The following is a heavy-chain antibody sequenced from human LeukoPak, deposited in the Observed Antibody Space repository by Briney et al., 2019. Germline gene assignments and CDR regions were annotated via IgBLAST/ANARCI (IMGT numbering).Heavy chain of an antibody. J-gene: IGHJ3*02. D-gene: IGHD2-15*01. CDR1: GFTFINYA. CDR2: ISGSGGST. CDR3: TRYCSGGSCSDAFDI. Sequence: QPGGSLRLSCAASGFTFINYAMNWVRQAPGKGLEWVSTISGSGGSTYYADSVKGRFIISRDNSKNTLYLQMNSLRAEDTAVYYCTRYCSGGSCSDAFDIWGQGTMVTVSS. V-gene: IGHV3-23*01.